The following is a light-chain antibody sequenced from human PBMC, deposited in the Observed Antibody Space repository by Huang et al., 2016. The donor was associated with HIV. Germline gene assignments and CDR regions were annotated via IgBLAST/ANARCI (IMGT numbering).Light chain of an antibody. CDR2: GAA. J-gene: IGKJ2*01. CDR3: QQRDNWPPMYT. V-gene: IGKV3-11*01. Sequence: EIVLTQSPDTLSLSPGERATLPCGASQSVSKYLAWYQQKPRQSPRLLIYGAANRAAGIPARFSGSGSGTDFTLSISSLEPEDFAVYYCQQRDNWPPMYTFGQGTKLEIK. CDR1: QSVSKY.